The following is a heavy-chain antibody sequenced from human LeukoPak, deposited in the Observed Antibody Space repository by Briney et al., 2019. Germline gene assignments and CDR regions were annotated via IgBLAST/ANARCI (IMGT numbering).Heavy chain of an antibody. CDR3: AKITTN. J-gene: IGHJ4*02. Sequence: AGGSLRLSCAASGFTFSSSSMSWVRQAPGKGLEWVSTISGSGGSSYYADSVKGRFTISRDDSKNTLYLQMHSLRAEDTAVYYCAKITTNWDQGTLVTVSS. D-gene: IGHD1-1*01. V-gene: IGHV3-23*01. CDR1: GFTFSSSS. CDR2: ISGSGGSS.